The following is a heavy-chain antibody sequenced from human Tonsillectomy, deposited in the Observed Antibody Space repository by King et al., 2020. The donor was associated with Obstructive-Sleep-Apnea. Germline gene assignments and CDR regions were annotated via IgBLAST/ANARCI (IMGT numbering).Heavy chain of an antibody. D-gene: IGHD2-15*01. Sequence: QLVQSGAEVKKPGASVKVSCKASGYTFTGYYMHWVRQAPGQGLEWMGWINPNSGGTNYAQKFQGWVTMTRDTSISTAYMELSRLRSDDTAVYYCARGPNCSGGSCYNYGMDVWGQGTTVTVSS. CDR2: INPNSGGT. V-gene: IGHV1-2*04. CDR3: ARGPNCSGGSCYNYGMDV. J-gene: IGHJ6*02. CDR1: GYTFTGYY.